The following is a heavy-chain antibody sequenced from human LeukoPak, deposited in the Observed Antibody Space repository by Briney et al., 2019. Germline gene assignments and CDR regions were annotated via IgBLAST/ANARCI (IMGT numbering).Heavy chain of an antibody. D-gene: IGHD3-22*01. J-gene: IGHJ4*02. CDR3: ARSPYYYDSSGYYSGDYYFDY. CDR1: GGSFSGYY. CDR2: INHSGST. Sequence: SETLSLTCAVYGGSFSGYYWSWIRQPPGKGLEWIGEINHSGSTNYNPSLKSRVTISVDTSKNQFSLKLSSVTAADTAVYYCARSPYYYDSSGYYSGDYYFDYWGQGTLVTVSS. V-gene: IGHV4-34*01.